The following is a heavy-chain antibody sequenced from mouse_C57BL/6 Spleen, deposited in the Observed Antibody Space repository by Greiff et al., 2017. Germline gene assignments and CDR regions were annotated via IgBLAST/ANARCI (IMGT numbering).Heavy chain of an antibody. D-gene: IGHD2-2*01. CDR2: IYPGDGDT. Sequence: VQVVESGPELVKPGASVKISCKASGYAFSSSWMNWVKQRPGKGLEWIGRIYPGDGDTNYNGKFKGKATLTADKSSSTAYMQLSSLTSEDSAVYFCAREGYYYAMDYWGQGTSVTVSS. CDR1: GYAFSSSW. J-gene: IGHJ4*01. V-gene: IGHV1-82*01. CDR3: AREGYYYAMDY.